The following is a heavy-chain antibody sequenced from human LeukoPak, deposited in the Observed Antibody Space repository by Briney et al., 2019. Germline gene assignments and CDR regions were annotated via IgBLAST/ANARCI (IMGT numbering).Heavy chain of an antibody. J-gene: IGHJ4*02. CDR2: IYYNGTT. Sequence: NPSETLSLTCSVSGGLITSTIHYWAWIRQPPGQGLEWIASIYYNGTTYYNASLESRVTMSVDTSTNQFSLRLSSVSPADTSVDYCAGQPDLKRGGVALNLGYWGQGTLVTVSS. CDR1: GGLITSTIHY. V-gene: IGHV4-39*01. CDR3: AGQPDLKRGGVALNLGY. D-gene: IGHD1-14*01.